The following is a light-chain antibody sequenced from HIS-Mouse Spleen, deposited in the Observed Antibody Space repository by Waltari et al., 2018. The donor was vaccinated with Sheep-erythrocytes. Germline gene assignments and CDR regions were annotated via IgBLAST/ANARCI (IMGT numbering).Light chain of an antibody. CDR3: MQALQTPPT. CDR2: LGS. CDR1: QSLLHSNGYNY. J-gene: IGKJ1*01. Sequence: DIVMTQSPLSLPVTPGEPASISCRSSQSLLHSNGYNYLDWYLQKPGQSPQLLIYLGSNRATRVPDRFSGSGSGTECTLKISRVEAEDVGVYYCMQALQTPPTFGQGTKVEIK. V-gene: IGKV2-28*01.